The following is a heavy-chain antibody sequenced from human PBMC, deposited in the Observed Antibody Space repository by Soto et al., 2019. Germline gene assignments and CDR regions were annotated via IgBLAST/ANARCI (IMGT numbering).Heavy chain of an antibody. CDR2: ISYDGSNK. CDR3: VVAGTVFDY. CDR1: GFTFSSYG. D-gene: IGHD6-19*01. J-gene: IGHJ4*02. V-gene: IGHV3-30*03. Sequence: GGSLRLSCAASGFTFSSYGMHWVRQAPGKGLEWVAVISYDGSNKYYADSVKGRFTISRDNSKNTLYLQMNSLRAEDTAVYYCVVAGTVFDYWGQGTLVTVSS.